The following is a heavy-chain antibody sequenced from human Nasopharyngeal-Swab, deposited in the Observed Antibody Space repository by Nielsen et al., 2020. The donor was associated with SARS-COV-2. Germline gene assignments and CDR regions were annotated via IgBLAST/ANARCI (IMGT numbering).Heavy chain of an antibody. V-gene: IGHV3-11*05. Sequence: GGSLRLSCAASGFTFSDYYMSWIRQAPGKGLEWLSYISGSNTYTNYADSVKGRFTVSRDNAKNSLFLQMNGLRAEDMAVYYCARGGGDYLPIDSWGQGTLVTVSS. CDR1: GFTFSDYY. D-gene: IGHD4-17*01. CDR3: ARGGGDYLPIDS. CDR2: ISGSNTYT. J-gene: IGHJ4*02.